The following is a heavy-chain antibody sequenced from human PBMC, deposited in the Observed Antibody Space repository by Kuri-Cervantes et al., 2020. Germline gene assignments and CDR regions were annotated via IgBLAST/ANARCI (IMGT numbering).Heavy chain of an antibody. CDR3: ARGSSTPRDHNAAFDI. CDR2: ISAYNGNT. Sequence: ASVKVSCKASGYTFTNYGISWVRQAPGQGLGWMGWISAYNGNTNYAQNLQGRVTMTTDTSTSTAYMELSSLRSEDTAVYYCARGSSTPRDHNAAFDIWGQGTMVTDSS. D-gene: IGHD1-26*01. CDR1: GYTFTNYG. J-gene: IGHJ3*02. V-gene: IGHV1-18*01.